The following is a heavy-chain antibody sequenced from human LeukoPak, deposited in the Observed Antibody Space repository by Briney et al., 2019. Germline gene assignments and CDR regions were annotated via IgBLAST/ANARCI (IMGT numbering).Heavy chain of an antibody. CDR1: GGSISRSSYY. V-gene: IGHV4-39*01. J-gene: IGHJ4*02. CDR3: ARRRVVAVPEYYFDY. Sequence: SETLSLTCIVSGGSISRSSYYWGWIRQPPGKGLEWIGGIYYTGSTYYNPSLKSRVTISVDTSKNQFSLKLSSVTAADTAVYYCARRRVVAVPEYYFDYWGQGTLVTVSS. D-gene: IGHD2-15*01. CDR2: IYYTGST.